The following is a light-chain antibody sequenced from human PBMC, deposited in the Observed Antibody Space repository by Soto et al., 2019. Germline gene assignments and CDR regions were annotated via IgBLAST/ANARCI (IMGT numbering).Light chain of an antibody. CDR2: GAS. J-gene: IGKJ2*01. CDR3: QQYSSSSYT. Sequence: EIVLTQSPGTLSLSPGERATLSCRASQSVSSTYLAWYQQTPGQAPRLLIYGASSRATGIPDRFSGSGSGTDFTLTISRLEPEDFAVYFCQQYSSSSYTFGQGTKLEIK. CDR1: QSVSSTY. V-gene: IGKV3-20*01.